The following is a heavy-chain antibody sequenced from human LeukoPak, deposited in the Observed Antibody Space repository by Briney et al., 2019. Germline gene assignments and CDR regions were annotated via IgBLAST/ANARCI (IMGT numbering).Heavy chain of an antibody. D-gene: IGHD6-13*01. J-gene: IGHJ4*02. Sequence: PSETLSLTCAVYGGSFSDDYWSWIRHPPGKGLEGIGEINHGGSTNYNPSLKSRVNISIDTSKNRFSLNLNSVTAADTAIYYCARESSSWNNFDYWGQGSLVTVSS. CDR3: ARESSSWNNFDY. CDR1: GGSFSDDY. CDR2: INHGGST. V-gene: IGHV4-34*01.